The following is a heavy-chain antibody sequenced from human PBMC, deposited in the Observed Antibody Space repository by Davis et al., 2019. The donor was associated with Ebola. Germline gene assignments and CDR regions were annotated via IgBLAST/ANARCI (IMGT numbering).Heavy chain of an antibody. CDR3: VKDGGAAGRYFDWLQSYFFDY. Sequence: GGSLRLSCAASGFTFSSYGMHWVRQAPGKGLEWVAGISYDGSNKYFADSVKGRFTISRDNSKNTLYLQMSSLRPEDTAVYYCVKDGGAAGRYFDWLQSYFFDYWGQGTLVTVSS. V-gene: IGHV3-30*18. CDR2: ISYDGSNK. D-gene: IGHD3-9*01. CDR1: GFTFSSYG. J-gene: IGHJ4*02.